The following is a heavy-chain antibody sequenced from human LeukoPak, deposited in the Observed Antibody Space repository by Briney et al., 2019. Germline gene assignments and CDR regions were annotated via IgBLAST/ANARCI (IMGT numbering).Heavy chain of an antibody. V-gene: IGHV3-33*01. J-gene: IGHJ3*02. D-gene: IGHD3-16*01. Sequence: GGSLRLSCAASGFTFSSYGMHWVRQAPDKGLEWVAVILNDGSQEKCADSVKGRFTISRDNSKNTLFLQMNSLRAEDTAVYYCARDDALGDNALDIWGQGTMVTVSS. CDR2: ILNDGSQE. CDR3: ARDDALGDNALDI. CDR1: GFTFSSYG.